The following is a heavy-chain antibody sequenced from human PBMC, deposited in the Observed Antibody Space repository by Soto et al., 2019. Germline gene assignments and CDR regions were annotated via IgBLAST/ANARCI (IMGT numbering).Heavy chain of an antibody. D-gene: IGHD5-12*01. J-gene: IGHJ6*02. CDR3: ARPRGYSGYDPVYYYYGMDV. Sequence: PVGSLRLSCAASGFTFSSYAMHWVRQAPGKGLEWVAVISYDGSNKYYADSVKGRFTISRDNSKNTLYLQMNSLRAEDTAVYYCARPRGYSGYDPVYYYYGMDVWGQGTTVTVSS. V-gene: IGHV3-30-3*01. CDR1: GFTFSSYA. CDR2: ISYDGSNK.